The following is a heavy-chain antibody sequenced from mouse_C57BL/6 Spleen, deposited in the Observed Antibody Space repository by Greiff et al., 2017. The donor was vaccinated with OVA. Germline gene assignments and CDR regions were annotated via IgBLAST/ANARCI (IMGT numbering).Heavy chain of an antibody. CDR1: GFTFSDNG. D-gene: IGHD2-4*01. V-gene: IGHV5-17*01. Sequence: EVMLVESGGGLVKPGGSLKLSCAASGFTFSDNGMHWVRQAPEKGLEWVAYISSGSSTIYYADTVKGRFTISRDNAKNTLFLQMTSLRSEDTAMYYCANDYRFAYWGQGTLVTVSA. CDR2: ISSGSSTI. J-gene: IGHJ3*01. CDR3: ANDYRFAY.